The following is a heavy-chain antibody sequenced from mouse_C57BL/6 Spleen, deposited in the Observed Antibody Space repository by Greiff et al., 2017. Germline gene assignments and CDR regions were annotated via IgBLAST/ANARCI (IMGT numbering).Heavy chain of an antibody. D-gene: IGHD1-1*01. CDR3: ARQGLFPGYFDV. CDR1: GFTFSDYY. CDR2: ISNGGGST. V-gene: IGHV5-12*01. J-gene: IGHJ1*03. Sequence: EVQGVESGGGLVQPGGSLKLSCAASGFTFSDYYMYWVRQTPEKRLEWVAYISNGGGSTYYPDTVKGRFTISRVNAKNTLYLQMSRLKSEDTAMYYCARQGLFPGYFDVWGTGTTVTVSS.